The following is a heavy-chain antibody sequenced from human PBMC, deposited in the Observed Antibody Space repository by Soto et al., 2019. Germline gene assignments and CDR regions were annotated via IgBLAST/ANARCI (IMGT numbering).Heavy chain of an antibody. CDR2: VNPDTGVA. CDR1: GYTFTDYF. D-gene: IGHD3-16*01. Sequence: ASVKVSCKASGYTFTDYFVHWVRLAPGQGLEWMGWVNPDTGVATFPQKFQGRVTVTRGASINTDYMELTHLTSEDTGIYYCARDPIRGGVPYFFDFWGRGTQVTSPQ. V-gene: IGHV1-2*02. CDR3: ARDPIRGGVPYFFDF. J-gene: IGHJ4*02.